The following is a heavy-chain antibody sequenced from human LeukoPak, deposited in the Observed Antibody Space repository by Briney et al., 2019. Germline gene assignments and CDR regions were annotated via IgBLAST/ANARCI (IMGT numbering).Heavy chain of an antibody. CDR2: IYYSGST. Sequence: PSETLSLTCTVSGGSISSSSYYWGWIRQPPGKGLEGIGSIYYSGSTYYNPSLKSRVTISVDTSKNQFSLKLSSVTAADTAVYYCARETQQLVRGGLGYWGQGTLVTVSS. CDR1: GGSISSSSYY. V-gene: IGHV4-39*07. D-gene: IGHD6-13*01. CDR3: ARETQQLVRGGLGY. J-gene: IGHJ4*02.